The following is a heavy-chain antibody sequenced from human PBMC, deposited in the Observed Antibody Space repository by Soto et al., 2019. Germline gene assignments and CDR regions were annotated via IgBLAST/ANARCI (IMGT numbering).Heavy chain of an antibody. CDR1: SGSFSGYY. J-gene: IGHJ4*02. V-gene: IGHV4-34*01. Sequence: SETLSLTCSIYSGSFSGYYWSWIRQPPGKGLEWIGEISQSGNTNYSPSLKSRVSISIDTSKKQFSLNLASVSAADTAVCYCARAPKVSGSSQTRPDFWGQGTLVTVSS. CDR2: ISQSGNT. CDR3: ARAPKVSGSSQTRPDF. D-gene: IGHD6-6*01.